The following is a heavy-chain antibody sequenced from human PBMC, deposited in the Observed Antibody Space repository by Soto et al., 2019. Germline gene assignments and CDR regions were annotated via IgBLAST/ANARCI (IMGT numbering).Heavy chain of an antibody. CDR3: ARASGESYPGSRVFDS. J-gene: IGHJ4*02. CDR2: ITNTGGDT. D-gene: IGHD3-10*01. CDR1: GFTFSSNA. Sequence: GSLLLPCTASGFTFSSNAMSWVRQAPGKGLEWVSVITNTGGDTLYADSVKGRFTISRDNFKNTLYLQINSLRAEDTAIYYCARASGESYPGSRVFDSWGQGTRVTVYS. V-gene: IGHV3-23*01.